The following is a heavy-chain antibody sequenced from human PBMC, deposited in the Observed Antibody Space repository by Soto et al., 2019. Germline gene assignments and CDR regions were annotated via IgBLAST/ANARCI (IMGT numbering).Heavy chain of an antibody. J-gene: IGHJ4*02. CDR2: IYYSGST. CDR1: GGSFSGYY. CDR3: ARLHQNHYYDSSGYYFDY. Sequence: SETLSLTCAVYGGSFSGYYWGWIRQPPGKGLEWIGSIYYSGSTYYNPSLKSRVTISVDTSKNQFSLKLSSVTAADTAVYYCARLHQNHYYDSSGYYFDYWGQGTLVTVSS. D-gene: IGHD3-22*01. V-gene: IGHV4-39*01.